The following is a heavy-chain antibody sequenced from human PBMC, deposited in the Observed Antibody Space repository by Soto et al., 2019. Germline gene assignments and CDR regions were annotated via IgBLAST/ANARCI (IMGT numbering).Heavy chain of an antibody. Sequence: QVLLVESGGGVAQPGRSLRLSCAASGFDFRSYAMHWVRQSPGKGPEWVAITSDDGDIQYYADSVKGRFTISRDNSKSTLSLQLTGLRADDTAVYYCAKDRRYYYDIETHYGLDVWGQGTTVSVSS. CDR3: AKDRRYYYDIETHYGLDV. CDR2: TSDDGDIQ. J-gene: IGHJ6*02. CDR1: GFDFRSYA. D-gene: IGHD3-22*01. V-gene: IGHV3-30-3*01.